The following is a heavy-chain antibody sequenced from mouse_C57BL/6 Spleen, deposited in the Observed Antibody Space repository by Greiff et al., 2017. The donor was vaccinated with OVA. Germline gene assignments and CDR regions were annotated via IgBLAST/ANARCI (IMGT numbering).Heavy chain of an antibody. D-gene: IGHD2-3*01. Sequence: QVQLQQSGPELVKPGASVKISCKASGYAFSSSWMNWVKQRPGKGLEWIGRIYPGDGDTNYNGKFKGKATLTADKSSSTAYMQLSSLTSEDSAVYFCARSVGGYYDYWGQGTLVTVSA. CDR2: IYPGDGDT. V-gene: IGHV1-82*01. CDR1: GYAFSSSW. CDR3: ARSVGGYYDY. J-gene: IGHJ3*01.